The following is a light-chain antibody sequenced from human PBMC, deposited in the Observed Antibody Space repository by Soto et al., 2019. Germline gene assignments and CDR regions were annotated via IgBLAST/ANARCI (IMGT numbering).Light chain of an antibody. CDR1: QTIRKY. CDR2: SAS. Sequence: DIQMTQSPSSLSASVGDSVTITCRASQTIRKYLNWYRQKAGKAPELLIHSASTLQTGVPSRFSGSGYGTDFDLTITGRRPEDFATYYCQQSYTIPVTFGQGTRLEIK. V-gene: IGKV1-39*01. CDR3: QQSYTIPVT. J-gene: IGKJ5*01.